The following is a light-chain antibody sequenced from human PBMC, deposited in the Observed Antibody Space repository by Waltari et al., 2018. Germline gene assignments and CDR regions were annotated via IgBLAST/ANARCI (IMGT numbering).Light chain of an antibody. CDR2: AVT. J-gene: IGLJ2*01. CDR1: SSDIGSYHY. Sequence: QSALTQPASVSGSPGQSITISCTGTSSDIGSYHYVSWYQQNPGKATKLIIFAVTNLPSGVSNRFSGSKSGNTASLIISGLQGEEEAVYYSSSYMDTTALELFGGGTSLTVL. CDR3: SSYMDTTALEL. V-gene: IGLV2-14*03.